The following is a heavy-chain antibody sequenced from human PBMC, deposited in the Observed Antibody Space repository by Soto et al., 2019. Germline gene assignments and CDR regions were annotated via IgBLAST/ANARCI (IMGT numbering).Heavy chain of an antibody. V-gene: IGHV3-23*01. CDR3: LPWGGYRLDWFGP. Sequence: GGSLRLSCAASGFIFSTSAMNWVRQAPGKGLEWVSTIRGSGGGTDYANSVGGRFTISRDNSKNTVYLQMDSLRGEDTAVYYCLPWGGYRLDWFGPWGQGTLVTVSS. CDR2: IRGSGGGT. CDR1: GFIFSTSA. D-gene: IGHD3-3*01. J-gene: IGHJ5*02.